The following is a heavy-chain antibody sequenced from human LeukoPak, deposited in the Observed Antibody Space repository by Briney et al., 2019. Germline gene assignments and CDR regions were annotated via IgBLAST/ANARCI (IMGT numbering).Heavy chain of an antibody. Sequence: WASVKVSCKASGGTFSSYAISWVRQAPGQGLEWMGGIIPIFGTANYAQKFQGRVTITADESTSTAYMERSSLRSEDTAVYYCARLHYYDSSGYYYYFDYWGQGTLVTVSS. CDR1: GGTFSSYA. V-gene: IGHV1-69*13. D-gene: IGHD3-22*01. J-gene: IGHJ4*02. CDR2: IIPIFGTA. CDR3: ARLHYYDSSGYYYYFDY.